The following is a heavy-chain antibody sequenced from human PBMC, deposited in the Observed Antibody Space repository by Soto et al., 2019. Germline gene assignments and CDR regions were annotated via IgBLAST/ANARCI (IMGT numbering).Heavy chain of an antibody. CDR3: AKDRLYSSGWYDY. Sequence: EVQLVESGGGLVQPGRSLRLSCAASGFTFDDYAMHWVRQAPGKGLEWVSGISWNSGSIGYADSVKGRFTISRDNAKNSLYLQINSLRAEDTALYYCAKDRLYSSGWYDYWGQGTLVTVSS. CDR2: ISWNSGSI. V-gene: IGHV3-9*01. CDR1: GFTFDDYA. J-gene: IGHJ4*02. D-gene: IGHD6-19*01.